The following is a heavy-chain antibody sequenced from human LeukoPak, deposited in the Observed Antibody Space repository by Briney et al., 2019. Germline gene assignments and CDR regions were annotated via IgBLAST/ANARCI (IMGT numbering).Heavy chain of an antibody. D-gene: IGHD2-21*01. V-gene: IGHV1-24*01. Sequence: ASVKVSCKASGYTFSSYGISWVRQAPGQGLEWMGGFDPEDGETIYAQKFQGRVTMTEDTSTDTAYMELSSLRSEDTAVYYCATALYCGGDCYRASFDYWGQGTLVTVSS. CDR1: GYTFSSYG. CDR3: ATALYCGGDCYRASFDY. CDR2: FDPEDGET. J-gene: IGHJ4*02.